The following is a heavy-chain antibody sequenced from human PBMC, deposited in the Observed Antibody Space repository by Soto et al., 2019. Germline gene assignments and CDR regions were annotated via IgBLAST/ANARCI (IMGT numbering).Heavy chain of an antibody. CDR1: GFTFSTYA. D-gene: IGHD4-17*01. V-gene: IGHV3-23*01. CDR2: IGGSGDST. J-gene: IGHJ3*02. Sequence: EAQLLESGGGLVQPGGSLRLSCAASGFTFSTYAMNWVRQAPGKGLEWVSAIGGSGDSTYYADSVKGRFTISRDNSINIFFLQRNSLRPEDTAVYYCAPPRGYGVFEAYDIW. CDR3: APPRGYGVFEAYDI.